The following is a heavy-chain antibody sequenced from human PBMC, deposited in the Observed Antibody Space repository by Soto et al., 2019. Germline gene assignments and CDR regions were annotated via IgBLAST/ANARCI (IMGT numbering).Heavy chain of an antibody. CDR2: IDNAGTDS. V-gene: IGHV3-74*01. D-gene: IGHD3-10*01. CDR1: GFTLSGRS. Sequence: EVQLVESGGGLVQPGGSLRLSCAASGFTLSGRSMHWVRQAPGKGLVWVSGIDNAGTDSTYADSVKGRFTSSRDNAKNMLYLQMYSLRVEDTSVYYCARGWFGPDVWGNGTTFT. J-gene: IGHJ6*03. CDR3: ARGWFGPDV.